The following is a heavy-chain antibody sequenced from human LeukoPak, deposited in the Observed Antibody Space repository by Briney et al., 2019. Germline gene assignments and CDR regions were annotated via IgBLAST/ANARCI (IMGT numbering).Heavy chain of an antibody. CDR1: VDSLSRYY. V-gene: IGHV4-59*01. Sequence: SETLSLTCTDSVDSLSRYYSTWVRQPPGKGLEWVWYIFYSRSTYYHASLKRRGSIAVDTSKNQFALKLTSVTAADTAVYYCARDTQGFDCSGGPCYSGWFDPWGQGTLVTVSS. CDR2: IFYSRST. J-gene: IGHJ5*02. CDR3: ARDTQGFDCSGGPCYSGWFDP. D-gene: IGHD2-15*01.